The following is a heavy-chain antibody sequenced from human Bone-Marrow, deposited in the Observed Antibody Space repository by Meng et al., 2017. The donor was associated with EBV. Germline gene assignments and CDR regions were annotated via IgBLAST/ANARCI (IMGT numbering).Heavy chain of an antibody. V-gene: IGHV1-8*01. Sequence: QLKLVSVGTELKNPGASVKDSCKASGYTLTSYDIPWVRQATGQGLEWMGWMNPNSGNTGYAQKFQDRVTMTRNTSISTAYMELSSLRSEDTAVYYCARGTYDRPVDPWGQGTLVTVSS. J-gene: IGHJ5*02. CDR3: ARGTYDRPVDP. CDR1: GYTLTSYD. D-gene: IGHD3-16*01. CDR2: MNPNSGNT.